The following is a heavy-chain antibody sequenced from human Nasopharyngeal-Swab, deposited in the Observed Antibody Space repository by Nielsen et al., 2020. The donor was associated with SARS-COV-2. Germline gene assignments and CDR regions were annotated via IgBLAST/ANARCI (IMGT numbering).Heavy chain of an antibody. CDR3: AKDITGYSSGWFYYYYYMDV. D-gene: IGHD6-19*01. V-gene: IGHV3-30*18. J-gene: IGHJ6*03. CDR2: ISYDGSNK. Sequence: GESLKISCAASGFTFSSYGMHWVRPAPGKGLEWVAVISYDGSNKYYADSVKGRFTLTRDHSKNTLYLQMNRLRAEDTAVYYCAKDITGYSSGWFYYYYYMDVWGKGTTVTVSS. CDR1: GFTFSSYG.